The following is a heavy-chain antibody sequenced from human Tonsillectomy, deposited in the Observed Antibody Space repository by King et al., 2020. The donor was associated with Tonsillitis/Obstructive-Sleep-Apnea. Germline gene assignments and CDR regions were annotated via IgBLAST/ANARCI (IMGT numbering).Heavy chain of an antibody. D-gene: IGHD4/OR15-4a*01. V-gene: IGHV3-48*03. CDR1: GFTFSSYE. CDR3: ARRVPYYGMDV. Sequence: EVQLVESGGGLVQPGGSLRLSCVTSGFTFSSYEMNWVRQAPGKGLEWVSYIRRSDNTIHDAESVTGRFTISRDNAKNSVFLQMNSLRVEDTAVYYCARRVPYYGMDVWGQGTTVTVSS. J-gene: IGHJ6*02. CDR2: IRRSDNTI.